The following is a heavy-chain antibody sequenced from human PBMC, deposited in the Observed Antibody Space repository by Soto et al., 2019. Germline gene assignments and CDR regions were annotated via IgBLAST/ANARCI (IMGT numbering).Heavy chain of an antibody. CDR1: GYTFTDYW. CDR3: GRHMSNLHYSYYAMDV. CDR2: IYPGDSDT. D-gene: IGHD3-3*02. V-gene: IGHV5-51*01. Sequence: GESLKISCKGYGYTFTDYWIDWVRQLPGKGLEWLGIIYPGDSDTRYSPSFQGYVTITGDKSTNTAYLQWNTRKAADSAMYYCGRHMSNLHYSYYAMDVWGQGTKVTVS. J-gene: IGHJ6*02.